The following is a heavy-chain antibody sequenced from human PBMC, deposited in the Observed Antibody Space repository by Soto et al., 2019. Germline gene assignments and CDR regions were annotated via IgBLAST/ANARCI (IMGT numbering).Heavy chain of an antibody. V-gene: IGHV2-5*02. CDR2: IYWDDDK. J-gene: IGHJ5*01. Sequence: QITLKESGPTLVKPTQTLTLTCTFSGFSLSTSGVGVGWIRQPPGKALEWLALIYWDDDKRYSPSLKRRLTITKDTSKNQVVLTMTNMDPVDTATYFCADRPAVLWFGELAGWFDSWGQGTLVTVSS. D-gene: IGHD3-10*01. CDR3: ADRPAVLWFGELAGWFDS. CDR1: GFSLSTSGVG.